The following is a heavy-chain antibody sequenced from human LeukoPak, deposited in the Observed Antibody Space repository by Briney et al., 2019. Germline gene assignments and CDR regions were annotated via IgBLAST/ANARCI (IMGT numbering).Heavy chain of an antibody. CDR1: GGTFSSYA. CDR2: IIPIFGTA. CDR3: ASPSPYYDFWSGYFYYYGMDV. V-gene: IGHV1-69*01. D-gene: IGHD3-3*01. Sequence: ASVKVSCKASGGTFSSYAISWVRQAPGQGLEWMGGIIPIFGTANYAQKFQGRVTITADESTSTAYMELSSLRSEDTAVYYCASPSPYYDFWSGYFYYYGMDVWGQGTTVTVSS. J-gene: IGHJ6*02.